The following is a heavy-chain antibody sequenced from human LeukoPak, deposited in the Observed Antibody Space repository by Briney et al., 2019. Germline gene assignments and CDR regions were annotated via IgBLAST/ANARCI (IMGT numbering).Heavy chain of an antibody. D-gene: IGHD2-15*01. V-gene: IGHV3-23*01. CDR2: IGSSGGGT. Sequence: GGSLRLSCAASGLTFNNYAMHWVRQSSGKGLEWVSGIGSSGGGTYYADSVKGRFTISRDTSKDTVYLQMDSLRAEDTAIYYCAKIHQNRVVVGAKGAFDSWGQGTVVTVSS. J-gene: IGHJ3*02. CDR3: AKIHQNRVVVGAKGAFDS. CDR1: GLTFNNYA.